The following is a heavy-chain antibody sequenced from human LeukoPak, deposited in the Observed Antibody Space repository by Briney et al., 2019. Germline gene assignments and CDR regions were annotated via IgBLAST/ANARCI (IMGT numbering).Heavy chain of an antibody. D-gene: IGHD3-22*01. CDR3: ARGEYYYDSSGTHPFDY. CDR2: MNPNSGNT. V-gene: IGHV1-8*02. J-gene: IGHJ4*02. Sequence: ASVKVSCKASGYTFTSYDINWVRQATGQGLEWMGWMNPNSGNTGYAQKFQGRVTMTRNTSISTAYMELSSLRSEDTAVYYCARGEYYYDSSGTHPFDYWGQGTLVTVSS. CDR1: GYTFTSYD.